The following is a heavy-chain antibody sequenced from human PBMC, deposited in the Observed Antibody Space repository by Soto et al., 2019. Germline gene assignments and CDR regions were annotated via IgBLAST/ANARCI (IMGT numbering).Heavy chain of an antibody. Sequence: PGGPLRLSCSASGVPFSGSAMHWVRQASGKGLEWVGRIRSKANSYATAYAASVKGRFTISRDDSKNTAYLQMNSLKTEDTAVYYCTIGSTARGAFDIWGQGTMVTVSS. V-gene: IGHV3-73*01. CDR2: IRSKANSYAT. J-gene: IGHJ3*02. CDR3: TIGSTARGAFDI. CDR1: GVPFSGSA. D-gene: IGHD4-4*01.